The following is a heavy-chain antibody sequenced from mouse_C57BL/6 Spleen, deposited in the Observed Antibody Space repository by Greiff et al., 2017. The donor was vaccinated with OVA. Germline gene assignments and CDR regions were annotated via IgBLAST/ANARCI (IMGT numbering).Heavy chain of an antibody. D-gene: IGHD1-1*01. CDR2: INPNNGGT. CDR1: GYTFTDYN. Sequence: VQLQQSGPELVKPGASVKIPCKASGYTFTDYNMDWVKQSHGKSLEWIGDINPNNGGTIYNQKFKGKATLTVDKSSSTAYMELRSLTSEDTAVYYCARSPYYGSSYVDAMDYWGQGTSVTVSS. V-gene: IGHV1-18*01. CDR3: ARSPYYGSSYVDAMDY. J-gene: IGHJ4*01.